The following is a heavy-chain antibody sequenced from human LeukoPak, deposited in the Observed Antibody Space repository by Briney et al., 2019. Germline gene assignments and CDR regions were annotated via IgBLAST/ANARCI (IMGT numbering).Heavy chain of an antibody. J-gene: IGHJ4*02. Sequence: GGSLRLSCAGSGITVSDNYMNWVRQAPGKGLEWVSVIYSGGSTHNADSVKGRFTISRDSSINTVFLQMNSLRVEDTAVYYCARAPGWDRLFFDLWGQGALVTVSS. CDR2: IYSGGST. D-gene: IGHD1-26*01. V-gene: IGHV3-66*01. CDR3: ARAPGWDRLFFDL. CDR1: GITVSDNY.